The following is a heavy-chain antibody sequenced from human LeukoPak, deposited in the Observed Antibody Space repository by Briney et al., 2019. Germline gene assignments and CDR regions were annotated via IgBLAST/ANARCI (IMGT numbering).Heavy chain of an antibody. CDR1: GGSISSYY. CDR3: ARDSGYGGRLDY. CDR2: IYYSGST. V-gene: IGHV4-59*12. Sequence: PSETLSLTCTVSGGSISSYYWSWIRQPPGKGLEWIGYIYYSGSTNYNPSLKSRVTISVDTSKNQFSLKLSSVTAADTAMYYCARDSGYGGRLDYWGQGTLVTVSS. J-gene: IGHJ4*02. D-gene: IGHD4-23*01.